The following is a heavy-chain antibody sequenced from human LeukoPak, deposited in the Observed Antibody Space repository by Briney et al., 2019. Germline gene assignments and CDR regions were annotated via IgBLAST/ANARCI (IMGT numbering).Heavy chain of an antibody. D-gene: IGHD5-18*01. CDR2: ISNNGGST. CDR1: GFTFSSYA. Sequence: GGSLRLSCAASGFTFSSYAMHWVRQAPGKGLEYVSAISNNGGSTYYANSVKGRFTISRDNSKNTLYLQMGSLRAEDMAVYYCARVYSYGYLYYMDVWGKGTTVTVSS. CDR3: ARVYSYGYLYYMDV. V-gene: IGHV3-64*01. J-gene: IGHJ6*03.